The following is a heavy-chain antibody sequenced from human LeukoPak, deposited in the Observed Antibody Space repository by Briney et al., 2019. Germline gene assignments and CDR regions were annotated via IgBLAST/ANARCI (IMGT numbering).Heavy chain of an antibody. J-gene: IGHJ6*02. CDR1: GGSIGSSNW. CDR2: IYHSGST. Sequence: SETLSLTCAVSGGSIGSSNWWSWVRQPPGKGLEWIGEIYHSGSTNYNPSLKSRVTISVDKSKNQLSLKLSSVTAADTAVYYCASRYGEEYYYGMDVWGQGTTVTVSS. V-gene: IGHV4-4*02. CDR3: ASRYGEEYYYGMDV. D-gene: IGHD4-17*01.